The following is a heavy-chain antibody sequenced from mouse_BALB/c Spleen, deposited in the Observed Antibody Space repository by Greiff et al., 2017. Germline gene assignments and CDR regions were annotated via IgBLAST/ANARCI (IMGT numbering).Heavy chain of an antibody. J-gene: IGHJ2*01. CDR2: IDPANGNT. CDR3: ARRGYGSSYDY. V-gene: IGHV14-3*02. D-gene: IGHD1-1*01. CDR1: GFNIKDTY. Sequence: VQLKESGAELVKPGASVKLSCTASGFNIKDTYMHWVKQRPEQGLEWIGRIDPANGNTKYDPKFQGKATITADTSSNTAYLQLSSLTSEDTAVYYCARRGYGSSYDYWGQGTTLTVSS.